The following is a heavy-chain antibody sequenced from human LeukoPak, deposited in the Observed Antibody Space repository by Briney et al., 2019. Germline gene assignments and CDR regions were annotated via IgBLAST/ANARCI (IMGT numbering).Heavy chain of an antibody. CDR2: IYTSGSN. V-gene: IGHV4-61*02. D-gene: IGHD3-9*01. CDR3: ARAPYYDILTGQYYYYGMDV. CDR1: VGSISSGSYY. Sequence: SQTLSLTRTVSVGSISSGSYYGSWTRQPAGRGLEWIGCIYTSGSNYYDPSLKSRVTISGDTSKNQFSLKLSSVTAADTAVYYCARAPYYDILTGQYYYYGMDVWGQGTTVTVSS. J-gene: IGHJ6*02.